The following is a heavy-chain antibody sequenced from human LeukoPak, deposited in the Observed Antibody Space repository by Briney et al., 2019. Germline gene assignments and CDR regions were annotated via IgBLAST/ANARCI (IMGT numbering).Heavy chain of an antibody. Sequence: GASVKVSCKASGYTFTSYGISWVRQAPGQGLEWMGWISAYNGNTNYAQKLQGRVTMTTDTSTSTAYMELRSLRSDDTAVYYCARGTYYDFWSGYPIYWFDPWGQGTLVTVSS. J-gene: IGHJ5*02. CDR3: ARGTYYDFWSGYPIYWFDP. CDR2: ISAYNGNT. D-gene: IGHD3-3*01. CDR1: GYTFTSYG. V-gene: IGHV1-18*01.